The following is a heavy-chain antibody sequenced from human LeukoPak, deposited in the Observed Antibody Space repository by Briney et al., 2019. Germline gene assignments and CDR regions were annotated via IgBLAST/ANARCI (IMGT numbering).Heavy chain of an antibody. D-gene: IGHD4-17*01. V-gene: IGHV1-46*03. CDR3: ARVGDYGDYVGY. CDR2: INPSGGST. J-gene: IGHJ4*02. CDR1: VYTFTSYY. Sequence: ASVNVSCKPSVYTFTSYYMHWVRPAPGQGLEWMGIINPSGGSTNYTQKFEGRVNMTRETSKSTVYMELSSLRSEDTAVYYCARVGDYGDYVGYWGQGTLVTVSS.